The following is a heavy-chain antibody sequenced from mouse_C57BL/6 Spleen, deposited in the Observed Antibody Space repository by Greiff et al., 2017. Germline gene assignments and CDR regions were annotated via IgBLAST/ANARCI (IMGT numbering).Heavy chain of an antibody. CDR3: ARDYYVRAYYFDY. Sequence: QVQLQQSGPELVKPGASVKISCKASGYAFSSSWMNWVKQRPGKGLEWIGRIYPGDGDTNYNGKFKGKATLTADKSSSTAYMQLSSLTSEDSAVYYCARDYYVRAYYFDYWGQGTTLTVSS. V-gene: IGHV1-82*01. CDR1: GYAFSSSW. J-gene: IGHJ2*01. CDR2: IYPGDGDT. D-gene: IGHD1-1*01.